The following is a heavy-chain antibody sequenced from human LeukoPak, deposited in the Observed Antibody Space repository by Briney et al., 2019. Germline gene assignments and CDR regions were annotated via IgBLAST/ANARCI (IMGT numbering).Heavy chain of an antibody. V-gene: IGHV3-11*05. D-gene: IGHD6-19*01. CDR3: ARAAIAVAGRDYYYGMDV. Sequence: GGSLRLSCAASGFXLSNAWMSWIRQAPGKGLEWVSYISSSSSYTNYADSVKGRFTISRDNAKNSLYLQMNSLRAEDTAVYYCARAAIAVAGRDYYYGMDVWGQGNTVTVSS. J-gene: IGHJ6*02. CDR1: GFXLSNAW. CDR2: ISSSSSYT.